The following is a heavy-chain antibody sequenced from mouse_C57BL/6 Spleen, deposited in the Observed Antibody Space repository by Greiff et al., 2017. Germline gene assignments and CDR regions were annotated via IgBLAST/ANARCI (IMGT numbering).Heavy chain of an antibody. CDR1: GFSLTSYA. Sequence: QVQLKESGPGLVAPSQSLSITCTVSGFSLTSYAISWVRQPPGKGLEWLGVIWTGGGPNYNSALKSRLSISKDNSKSQVFLKMNSLQTDDTARYYCASYKKDAMDYWGQGTSVTVSS. V-gene: IGHV2-9-1*01. J-gene: IGHJ4*01. CDR3: ASYKKDAMDY. CDR2: IWTGGGP.